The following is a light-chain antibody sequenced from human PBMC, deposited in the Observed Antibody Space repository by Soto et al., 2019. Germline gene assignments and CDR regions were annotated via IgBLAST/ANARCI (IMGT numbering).Light chain of an antibody. CDR3: HQVNDWPRGT. Sequence: EIVMTQSPATLSVSPGERATLSCTASQSISSYLAWYQQKPGQAPRLLIYGASTRATDIPARFSGGGSGTEFTLTINSLQSEDVAVYYCHQVNDWPRGTFGQGTKVEVK. V-gene: IGKV3-15*01. J-gene: IGKJ1*01. CDR2: GAS. CDR1: QSISSY.